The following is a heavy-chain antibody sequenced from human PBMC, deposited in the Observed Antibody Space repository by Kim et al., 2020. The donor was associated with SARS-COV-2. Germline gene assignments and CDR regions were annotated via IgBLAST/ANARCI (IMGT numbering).Heavy chain of an antibody. D-gene: IGHD6-13*01. J-gene: IGHJ4*02. CDR3: ARGWQQLDFDY. Sequence: SHHPSLKSRVTISVDTSKNQFSLKLSSVTAADTAVYYCARGWQQLDFDYWGQGTLVTVSS. V-gene: IGHV4-30-2*05.